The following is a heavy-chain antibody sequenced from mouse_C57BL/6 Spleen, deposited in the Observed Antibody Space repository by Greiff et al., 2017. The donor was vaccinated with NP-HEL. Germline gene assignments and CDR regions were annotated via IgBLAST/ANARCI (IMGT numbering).Heavy chain of an antibody. CDR3: ERKGTMVTTGGFGY. CDR2: IYPGDGDT. CDR1: GYAFSSFW. V-gene: IGHV1-82*01. J-gene: IGHJ2*01. D-gene: IGHD2-2*01. Sequence: VQLQQSGPELVKPGASVKISCKASGYAFSSFWMNWVKQRPGKGLEWIGRIYPGDGDTNYNGKFKGKATLTADKSSSTAYMQLSSLTSEDSAVYFCERKGTMVTTGGFGYWGQGTTLTVSS.